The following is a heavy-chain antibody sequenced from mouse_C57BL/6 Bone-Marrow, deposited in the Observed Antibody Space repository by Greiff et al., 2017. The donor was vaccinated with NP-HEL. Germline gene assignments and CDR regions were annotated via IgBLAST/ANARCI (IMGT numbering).Heavy chain of an antibody. D-gene: IGHD3-1*01. CDR3: ARGRATRAWFAY. CDR1: GFNIKNTY. J-gene: IGHJ3*01. V-gene: IGHV14-3*01. Sequence: EVQLQQSVAELVRPGASVKLSCTASGFNIKNTYMHSVKQRPEQGLEWIGRIDPANGNTKYAPKFQGKATITADTSSNTAYLQLSSLTSEDTAIYYCARGRATRAWFAYWGQGTLVTVSA. CDR2: IDPANGNT.